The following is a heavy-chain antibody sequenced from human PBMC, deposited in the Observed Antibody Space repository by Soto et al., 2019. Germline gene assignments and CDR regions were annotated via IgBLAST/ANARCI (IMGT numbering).Heavy chain of an antibody. J-gene: IGHJ4*02. D-gene: IGHD3-22*01. CDR1: GVSLSTSAVG. CDR3: AHRHRDVIDGGYYPRNIDY. CDR2: IYWDDDK. V-gene: IGHV2-5*02. Sequence: GATLVNPTQTLTLTCTLSGVSLSTSAVGVGWIRQPPGKALEWLALIYWDDDKRYRPSLESRLNSTQDTSKNQVVLRLANVDPADTGTYFCAHRHRDVIDGGYYPRNIDYSGQGPLLSGFS.